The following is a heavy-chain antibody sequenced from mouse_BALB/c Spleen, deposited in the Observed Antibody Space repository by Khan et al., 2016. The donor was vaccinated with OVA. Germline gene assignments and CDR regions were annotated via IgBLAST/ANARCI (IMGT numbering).Heavy chain of an antibody. CDR2: INPSNGYT. CDR3: VRDGAYHRNDGWFAY. CDR1: GYTFTSYT. D-gene: IGHD2-14*01. J-gene: IGHJ3*01. Sequence: QVQLKQSGAELARPGASVKMSCKASGYTFTSYTIPWIKVRPGQGLEWIGFINPSNGYTNYNQKFKDKATLTADKSSTTVHMQLSSLTSDDSAVXNCVRDGAYHRNDGWFAYWGHGTLVTVSA. V-gene: IGHV1-4*01.